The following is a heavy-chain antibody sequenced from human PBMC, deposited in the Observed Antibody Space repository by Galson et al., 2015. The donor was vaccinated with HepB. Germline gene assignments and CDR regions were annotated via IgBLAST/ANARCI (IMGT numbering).Heavy chain of an antibody. D-gene: IGHD3-9*01. CDR3: SRATHYDILTGSFDL. CDR2: MKVDNGNT. CDR1: GFIFNYYA. V-gene: IGHV1-3*01. J-gene: IGHJ4*02. Sequence: SVKVSCKASGFIFNYYAVHWVRQAPGQSLEWVGWMKVDNGNTKSAQKFQDRVTLTRDTSATTAYMELSGLISEDTAVYYCSRATHYDILTGSFDLWGQGSLVTVSS.